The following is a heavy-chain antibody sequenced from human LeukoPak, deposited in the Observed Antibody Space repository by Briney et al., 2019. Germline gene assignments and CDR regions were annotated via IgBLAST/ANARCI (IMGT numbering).Heavy chain of an antibody. D-gene: IGHD6-6*01. CDR1: GFTFSSNA. J-gene: IGHJ4*02. CDR2: IYTSGST. Sequence: GSLRLSCADFGFTFSSNAMSWVRQAPGKGLEWIGRIYTSGSTNYNPSLKSRVTMSVDTSKNQFSLKLSSVTVADTAVYYCARYIPARPGFDYWGQGTLVTVSS. V-gene: IGHV4-59*10. CDR3: ARYIPARPGFDY.